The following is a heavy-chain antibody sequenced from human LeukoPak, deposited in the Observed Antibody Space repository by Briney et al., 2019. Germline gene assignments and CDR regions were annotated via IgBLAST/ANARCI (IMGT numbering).Heavy chain of an antibody. Sequence: GGALTLSCAAPGFTFRGYWTSWLRQAPGEGLGGVANIKQDGGEKYYVDSVKGRFTISRDNAKNSLYLQMNSLRAEDTAVYYCARDRGFGQADVWGKGTTVTVSS. J-gene: IGHJ6*04. V-gene: IGHV3-7*01. CDR1: GFTFRGYW. D-gene: IGHD3-10*01. CDR2: IKQDGGEK. CDR3: ARDRGFGQADV.